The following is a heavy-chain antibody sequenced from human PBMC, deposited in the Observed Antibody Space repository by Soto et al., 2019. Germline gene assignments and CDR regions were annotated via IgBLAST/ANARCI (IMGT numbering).Heavy chain of an antibody. CDR3: ARGGGYAVDY. J-gene: IGHJ4*02. D-gene: IGHD5-12*01. CDR1: GYTFTSNS. V-gene: IGHV1-18*04. CDR2: ISTSSGNT. Sequence: QVQLVQSGSELRKPGASVKVSCKASGYTFTSNSITWVRQAPGQGLEWMGWISTSSGNTKFAHKFQGRVTLTTDTSPTTAYMELTSLRSDDTAVYYCARGGGYAVDYWGQGTLVTVST.